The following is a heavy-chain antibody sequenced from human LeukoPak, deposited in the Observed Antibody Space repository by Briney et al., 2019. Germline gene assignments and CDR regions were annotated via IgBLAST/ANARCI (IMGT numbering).Heavy chain of an antibody. D-gene: IGHD2-15*01. V-gene: IGHV3-30*18. Sequence: GGSLRLSCAASGFTFSSYGMHWIRQAPGKGLEWVAVISYDGSNKYYADSVKGRFTISRDNSKNTLYLQMNSLRAEDTAEYYCAKAPLDCSGGSCYFAPDYWGQGTLVTVSS. J-gene: IGHJ4*02. CDR3: AKAPLDCSGGSCYFAPDY. CDR1: GFTFSSYG. CDR2: ISYDGSNK.